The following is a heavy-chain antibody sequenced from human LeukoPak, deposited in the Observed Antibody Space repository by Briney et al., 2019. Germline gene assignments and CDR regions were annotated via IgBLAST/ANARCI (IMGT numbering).Heavy chain of an antibody. J-gene: IGHJ4*02. CDR1: GFTFSSYW. D-gene: IGHD3-10*01. CDR2: IKQDGSEK. Sequence: GGSLRLSCAASGFTFSSYWMSWVRQAPGKGLEWVANIKQDGSEKYYVDSVKGRFTISRDNAKNSLYLQMNSLRAEDTAVYYCACNLWFGELPVGSWGQGTLVTVSS. CDR3: ACNLWFGELPVGS. V-gene: IGHV3-7*01.